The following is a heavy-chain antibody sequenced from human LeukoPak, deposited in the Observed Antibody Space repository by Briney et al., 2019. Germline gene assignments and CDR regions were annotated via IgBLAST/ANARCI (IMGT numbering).Heavy chain of an antibody. CDR3: ARDTRTTVDAFDI. D-gene: IGHD4-17*01. J-gene: IGHJ3*02. CDR2: IIPIFGTA. Sequence: SVKVSCKASGGTFSSYATSWVRQAPGQGLEWMGGIIPIFGTANYAQKFQGRVTITTDESTSTAYMELSSLRSEDTAVYYCARDTRTTVDAFDIWGQGTMVTVSS. CDR1: GGTFSSYA. V-gene: IGHV1-69*05.